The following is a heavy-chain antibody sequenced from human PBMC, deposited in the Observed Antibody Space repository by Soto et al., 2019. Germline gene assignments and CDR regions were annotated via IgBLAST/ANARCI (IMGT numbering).Heavy chain of an antibody. CDR3: ARVVGGYCSGGSCSGWFDP. V-gene: IGHV1-8*01. J-gene: IGHJ5*02. D-gene: IGHD2-15*01. CDR1: GYTFTSYD. CDR2: MNPNSGNT. Sequence: ASVKVSCKASGYTFTSYDINWVRQATGQGLEWMGWMNPNSGNTGYAQKLQGRATMTRNTCISTAYMELSSLRSEDTAVYYCARVVGGYCSGGSCSGWFDPWGQGTLVTVSS.